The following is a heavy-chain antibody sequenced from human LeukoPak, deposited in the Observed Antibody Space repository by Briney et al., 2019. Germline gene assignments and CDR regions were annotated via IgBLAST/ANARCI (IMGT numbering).Heavy chain of an antibody. CDR1: RFSFSNSW. CDR3: ASDPYLSNFWTGYPHY. Sequence: GGSLRLSCAASRFSFSNSWMHWVRQAPGKGLVWVSRINSDGTTTYYADSVKGRFTISRDNAKNTLFLQMNSLRQEDTALYYCASDPYLSNFWTGYPHYWGQGTLVTVSS. V-gene: IGHV3-74*01. CDR2: INSDGTTT. J-gene: IGHJ4*02. D-gene: IGHD3/OR15-3a*01.